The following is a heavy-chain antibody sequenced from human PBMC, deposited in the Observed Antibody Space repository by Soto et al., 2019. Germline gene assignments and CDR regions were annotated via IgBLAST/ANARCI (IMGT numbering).Heavy chain of an antibody. D-gene: IGHD3-3*01. V-gene: IGHV3-11*01. Sequence: GWSLRHYCAASGVTFSDYYMSCSPLAPGQVLGWVSSISSSGSTIYYADSVKGRFTISRDNAKNSLYLQMNSLRAEDTAVYYCARGSAIFGVAPLYYYYGMDVWGQGTTVTVSS. J-gene: IGHJ6*02. CDR1: GVTFSDYY. CDR2: ISSSGSTI. CDR3: ARGSAIFGVAPLYYYYGMDV.